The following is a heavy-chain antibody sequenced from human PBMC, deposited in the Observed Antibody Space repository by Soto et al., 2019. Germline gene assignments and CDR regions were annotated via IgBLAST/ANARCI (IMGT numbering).Heavy chain of an antibody. Sequence: GGSLRLSCAASGFTFSSYAMSWVRQAPGKGLEWVSAISSGAGSTYYADSVKGRFTISRDNSKNTLYLQMNSLRAEDTAVYYCASAYYYDRSGSQGYFDYWGQGTLVTVSS. CDR1: GFTFSSYA. CDR2: ISSGAGST. D-gene: IGHD3-22*01. V-gene: IGHV3-23*01. J-gene: IGHJ4*02. CDR3: ASAYYYDRSGSQGYFDY.